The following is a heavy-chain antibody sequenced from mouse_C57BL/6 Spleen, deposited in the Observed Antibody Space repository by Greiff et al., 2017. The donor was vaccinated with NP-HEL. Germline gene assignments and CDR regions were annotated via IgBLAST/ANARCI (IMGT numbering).Heavy chain of an antibody. J-gene: IGHJ2*01. V-gene: IGHV1-61*01. Sequence: QVQLQQPGAELVRPGSSVKLSCKASGYTFTSYWMDWVKQRPGQGLEWIGNIYPSDSETHYNQKFKDKATLTVDKSSSTAYMQLSSLTSEDSAVYSCARTDSNPFDYWGQGTTLTVSS. CDR2: IYPSDSET. D-gene: IGHD2-5*01. CDR3: ARTDSNPFDY. CDR1: GYTFTSYW.